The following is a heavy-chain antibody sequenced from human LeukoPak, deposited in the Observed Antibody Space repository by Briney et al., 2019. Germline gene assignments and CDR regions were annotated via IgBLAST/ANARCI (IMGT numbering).Heavy chain of an antibody. CDR3: ARDGTSSWYVY. CDR2: SSAYNGKT. V-gene: IGHV1-18*01. D-gene: IGHD6-13*01. Sequence: GASVKVSCKASGYTFTTYGISWVRQAPGQGLEWMGWSSAYNGKTTYAQKFQGRVTMTTDTSTTTAYMELRRLRSDDTAVYYCARDGTSSWYVYWGQGTLVTVSS. CDR1: GYTFTTYG. J-gene: IGHJ4*02.